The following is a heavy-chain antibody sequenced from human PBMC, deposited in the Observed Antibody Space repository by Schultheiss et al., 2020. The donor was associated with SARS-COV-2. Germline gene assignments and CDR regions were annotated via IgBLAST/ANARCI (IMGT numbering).Heavy chain of an antibody. J-gene: IGHJ4*02. CDR1: GFTFSIYA. CDR2: IVGSSSTI. D-gene: IGHD4-11*01. V-gene: IGHV3-48*01. CDR3: AKENSNYADY. Sequence: GGSLRLSCTASGFTFSIYAMNWVRQAPGKGLEWLSYIVGSSSTIYYADSVKGRFTISRDNSKNTLYLQMNSLRAEDTAVYYCAKENSNYADYWGQGTLVTVSS.